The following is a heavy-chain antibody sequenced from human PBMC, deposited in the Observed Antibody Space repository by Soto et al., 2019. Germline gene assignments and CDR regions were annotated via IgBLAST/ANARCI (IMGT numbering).Heavy chain of an antibody. CDR1: GFTFSSYA. D-gene: IGHD3-16*02. Sequence: GGSLRLSCAASGFTFSSYAMHWVRQAPGKGLEWVAVISYDGSNKYYADSVKGRFTISRDNSKSTLYLQMNSLRAEDTAVYYCAKDLQPLRYYYYGMDVWGQGTTVTVSS. CDR2: ISYDGSNK. J-gene: IGHJ6*02. V-gene: IGHV3-30-3*01. CDR3: AKDLQPLRYYYYGMDV.